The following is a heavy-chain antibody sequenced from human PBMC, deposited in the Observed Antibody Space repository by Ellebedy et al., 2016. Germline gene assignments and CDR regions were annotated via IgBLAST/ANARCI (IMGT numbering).Heavy chain of an antibody. D-gene: IGHD4-17*01. CDR2: ISYDGSSE. J-gene: IGHJ4*02. CDR3: ARESSIPGDYRFDC. Sequence: GGSLRLSCAASGFTFSNYGMHWVRQAPGKGLEWVAFISYDGSSEFYADSVKGRFTISSDNSKNTAYLQMNSLRAEDTAVYYFARESSIPGDYRFDCWGQGTLVTVSS. CDR1: GFTFSNYG. V-gene: IGHV3-30*03.